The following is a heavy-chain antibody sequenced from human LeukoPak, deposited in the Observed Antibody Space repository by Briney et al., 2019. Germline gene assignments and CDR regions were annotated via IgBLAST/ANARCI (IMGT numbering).Heavy chain of an antibody. CDR2: IHPNTGGT. J-gene: IGHJ3*02. CDR3: ATIPPNYSGSYYVYAFDI. CDR1: GYTFTGHY. V-gene: IGHV1-2*02. D-gene: IGHD1-26*01. Sequence: ASVKVSYKASGYTFTGHYIHWVRQAPGQGLEWMGWIHPNTGGTKYAQKFQGRVTMTRDTSSSTAYMELSSLRSEDTAVYYCATIPPNYSGSYYVYAFDIWGQGTMVTVSS.